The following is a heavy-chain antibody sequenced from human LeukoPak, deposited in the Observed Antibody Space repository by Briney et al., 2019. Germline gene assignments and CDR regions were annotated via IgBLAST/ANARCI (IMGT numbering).Heavy chain of an antibody. D-gene: IGHD2-2*01. V-gene: IGHV3-30*18. Sequence: GGSLRLSCAASGFTFSSYGMHWVRQAPGKGLEWVAVISYDGSNKYYADSVRGRFTISRDNSKNTLYLQMNSLRAEDTAVYYCANLYCSSTSCLYWGQGTLVTVSS. CDR1: GFTFSSYG. CDR2: ISYDGSNK. CDR3: ANLYCSSTSCLY. J-gene: IGHJ4*02.